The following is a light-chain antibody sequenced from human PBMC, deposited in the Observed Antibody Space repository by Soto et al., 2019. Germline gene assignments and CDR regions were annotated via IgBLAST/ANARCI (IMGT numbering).Light chain of an antibody. V-gene: IGKV1-39*01. Sequence: DIQMTQPPYSLSASVGDRVTITCRASQSISSYLNWYQQKPGKAPKLLISAASSLQSGDPSRFSGSGSVTDFTLTISSLQPEDFATYYCQQSYSTPLTCGGGTKVEIK. CDR1: QSISSY. J-gene: IGKJ4*01. CDR2: AAS. CDR3: QQSYSTPLT.